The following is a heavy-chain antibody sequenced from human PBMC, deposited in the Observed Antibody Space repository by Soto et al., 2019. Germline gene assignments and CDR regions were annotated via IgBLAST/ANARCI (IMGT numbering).Heavy chain of an antibody. J-gene: IGHJ5*02. CDR2: IIPILGIA. CDR1: GGTFSSYT. Sequence: QVQLVQSGAEVKKPGSSVKVSCKASGGTFSSYTISWVRQAPGQGLEWMGRIIPILGIADYAQKFQGRVTITADKSTSTAYMELSSLSSEDTAVYYCARDLSSSSWSDAGGWFDPWGQGTLVTVSS. V-gene: IGHV1-69*08. CDR3: ARDLSSSSWSDAGGWFDP. D-gene: IGHD6-13*01.